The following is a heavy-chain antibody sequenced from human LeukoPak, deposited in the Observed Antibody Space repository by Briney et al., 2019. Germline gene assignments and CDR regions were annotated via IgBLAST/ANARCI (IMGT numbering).Heavy chain of an antibody. Sequence: PGGSLRLSCAASGFTFSSYGMHWVRQAPGKGLKWGAVISYDGSNKYYADSVKGRFTISRDNSKNTLYLQMNSLRAEDTAVYYCAKSGQQLVFWFDYWGQGTLVTVSS. D-gene: IGHD6-13*01. CDR2: ISYDGSNK. V-gene: IGHV3-30*18. J-gene: IGHJ4*02. CDR3: AKSGQQLVFWFDY. CDR1: GFTFSSYG.